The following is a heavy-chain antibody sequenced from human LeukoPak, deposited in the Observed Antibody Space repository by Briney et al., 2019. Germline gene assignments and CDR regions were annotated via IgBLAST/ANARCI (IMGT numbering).Heavy chain of an antibody. V-gene: IGHV3-48*03. D-gene: IGHD6-19*01. CDR2: VSSSGGTR. Sequence: PGGSLRLSCAASEFAFSVYEMYWVRQAPGKGLEWVSYVSSSGGTRYYADSVKGRFTISRDNAKISLYLQMNSLRGEDTAVYYCATLTVASSFDYWGQGALVTVSS. CDR3: ATLTVASSFDY. J-gene: IGHJ4*02. CDR1: EFAFSVYE.